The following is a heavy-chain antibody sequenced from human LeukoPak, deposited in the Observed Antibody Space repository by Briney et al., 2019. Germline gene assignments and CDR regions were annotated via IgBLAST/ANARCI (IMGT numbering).Heavy chain of an antibody. CDR3: AKPSRGSSWHGNGMDV. CDR2: ISGSGGSA. D-gene: IGHD6-13*01. CDR1: GFTFSSYA. J-gene: IGHJ6*02. Sequence: GGSLRLSCAASGFTFSSYAMSWVRQAPGKGPEWVSGISGSGGSADYADSVKGRFTISRDNSKNTLYLQMNSLRAEDTAIYYCAKPSRGSSWHGNGMDVWGQGTTVTVSS. V-gene: IGHV3-23*01.